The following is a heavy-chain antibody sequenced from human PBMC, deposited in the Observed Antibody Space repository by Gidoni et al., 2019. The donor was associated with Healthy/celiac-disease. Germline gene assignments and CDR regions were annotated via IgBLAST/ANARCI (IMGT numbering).Heavy chain of an antibody. D-gene: IGHD5-12*01. J-gene: IGHJ4*02. CDR1: GGSFSGYY. CDR2: INHSGST. Sequence: QVQLQQWGAGLLKPSETLSLTCAVYGGSFSGYYWSWIRQPPGKGLEWIGEINHSGSTNYNPSLKSRVTISVDTSKNQFSLKLSSVTAADTAVYYCARVLGNIVDNEGARSFDYWGQGTLVTVSS. V-gene: IGHV4-34*01. CDR3: ARVLGNIVDNEGARSFDY.